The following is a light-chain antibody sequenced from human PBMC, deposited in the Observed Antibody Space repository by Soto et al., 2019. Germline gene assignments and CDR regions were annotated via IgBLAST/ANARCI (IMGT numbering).Light chain of an antibody. CDR3: AAWDDSLDGRVL. CDR2: SNN. V-gene: IGLV1-44*01. Sequence: QAVVTQPPSASGTPGQRVTISCSGSSSNIGSNTVNWYQQLPGTAPKLLIYSNNVRPSGVPDRFSGSISGTSASLAISGLQSEDEADYYCAAWDDSLDGRVLFGGGTKLTVL. J-gene: IGLJ2*01. CDR1: SSNIGSNT.